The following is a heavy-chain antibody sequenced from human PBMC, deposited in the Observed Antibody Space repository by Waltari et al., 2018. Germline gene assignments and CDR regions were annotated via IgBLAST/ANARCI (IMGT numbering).Heavy chain of an antibody. CDR3: ARVDSSGWYKGDY. CDR1: GGTFSSYA. Sequence: QVQLVQSGAEVKKPGSSVKVSCKASGGTFSSYAISWVRQAPGKGLGWMGRLIPILGIANYAQKFQGRVTITADKSTSTAYMELSSLRSEDTAVYYCARVDSSGWYKGDYWGQGTLVTVSS. J-gene: IGHJ4*02. V-gene: IGHV1-69*04. D-gene: IGHD6-19*01. CDR2: LIPILGIA.